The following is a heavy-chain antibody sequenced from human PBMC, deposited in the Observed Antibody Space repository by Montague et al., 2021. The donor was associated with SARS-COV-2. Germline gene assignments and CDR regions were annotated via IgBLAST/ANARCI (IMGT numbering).Heavy chain of an antibody. D-gene: IGHD3-10*01. CDR3: ARSPMVRGVTYYGMDV. J-gene: IGHJ6*01. V-gene: IGHV4-30-4*01. Sequence: INYSGSTYYNPSLKSRVTISVDTSKNQFSLKLSSVTAADTSVYYWARSPMVRGVTYYGMDVWGQG. CDR2: INYSGST.